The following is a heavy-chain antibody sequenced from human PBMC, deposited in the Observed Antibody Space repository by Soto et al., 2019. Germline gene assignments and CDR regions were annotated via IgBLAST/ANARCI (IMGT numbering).Heavy chain of an antibody. Sequence: ELQLVESGGGLVQPGGSVRLSCAVSGLTVSNNYMSWVRQAPGKGLEWVSHIYSGGDTFYSNSVRGRFTISRDSSKNTLYLQMDSLRVEDTAVYYCAREPGGSVAHGVWGQGTMVTVSS. D-gene: IGHD3-10*01. V-gene: IGHV3-66*01. CDR3: AREPGGSVAHGV. CDR1: GLTVSNNY. CDR2: IYSGGDT. J-gene: IGHJ3*01.